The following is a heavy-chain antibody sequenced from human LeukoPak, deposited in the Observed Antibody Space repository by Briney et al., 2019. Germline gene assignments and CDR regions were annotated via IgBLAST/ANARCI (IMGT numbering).Heavy chain of an antibody. Sequence: GGSLRLSCAASGFTFSSYSMNWVLQAPGKGLEWVSYISSSSSTIYYADSVKGRFTISRDNAKNSLYLQMNSLRAEDTAVYYCARSGYCSSTSCTDGYYGMDVWRQGTTDTVSS. CDR1: GFTFSSYS. V-gene: IGHV3-48*01. J-gene: IGHJ6*02. CDR2: ISSSSSTI. D-gene: IGHD2-2*01. CDR3: ARSGYCSSTSCTDGYYGMDV.